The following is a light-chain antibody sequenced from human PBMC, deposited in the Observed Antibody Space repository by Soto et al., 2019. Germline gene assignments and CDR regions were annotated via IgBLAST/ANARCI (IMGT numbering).Light chain of an antibody. CDR3: QHYGQLAPLA. CDR1: QDIKNY. J-gene: IGKJ4*01. CDR2: DAS. V-gene: IGKV1-33*01. Sequence: DIQMTQSPSSLSASVGDRVTITCQASQDIKNYLNWYQQKPGKAPNLRIYDASNLKTGVPPRFSGSGSGTHFTVTISSLQAADIETYDCQHYGQLAPLACGGGTKVEMK.